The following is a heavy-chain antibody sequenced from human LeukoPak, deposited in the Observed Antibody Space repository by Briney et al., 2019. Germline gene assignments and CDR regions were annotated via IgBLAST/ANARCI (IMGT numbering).Heavy chain of an antibody. CDR3: AKDLSSSWYD. D-gene: IGHD6-13*01. J-gene: IGHJ4*02. CDR2: ISYDGSNK. Sequence: GGSLRLSCAAPGFTFSSYGMHWVRQAPGKGLEWVAVISYDGSNKYYADSVKGRFTISRDNSKNTLYLQMNSLRAEDTAVYYCAKDLSSSWYDWGQGTLVTVSS. CDR1: GFTFSSYG. V-gene: IGHV3-30*18.